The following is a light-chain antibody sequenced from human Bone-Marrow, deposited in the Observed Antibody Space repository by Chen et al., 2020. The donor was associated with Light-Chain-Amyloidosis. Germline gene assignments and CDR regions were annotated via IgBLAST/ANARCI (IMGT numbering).Light chain of an antibody. Sequence: SYVLTQPSSVSVAPGQTATIACGGNNIGSTSVHWYQQTPGQAPLLVVYDDSDRPSGIPERLSGSNSGNTDTLTISRVEAGDEADYYCQVWDRSSERPVFGGGTKLTVL. J-gene: IGLJ3*02. CDR2: DDS. CDR3: QVWDRSSERPV. CDR1: NIGSTS. V-gene: IGLV3-21*02.